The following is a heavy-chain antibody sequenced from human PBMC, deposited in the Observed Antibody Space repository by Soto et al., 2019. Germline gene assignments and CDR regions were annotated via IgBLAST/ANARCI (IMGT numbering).Heavy chain of an antibody. CDR1: GDSVTSDIYF. Sequence: PSETLSLTCTVSGDSVTSDIYFWSWIRQPPGKGLEWIGNSYYSGYYSGSTNHNPSIQSRVTVSLDKSKNQFSLKLRSVTTADTAVYYCSRDYKRENCGSVRGNALDVWGQGTTVTVSS. CDR2: SYYSGYYSGST. V-gene: IGHV4-61*01. J-gene: IGHJ6*02. D-gene: IGHD2-21*01. CDR3: SRDYKRENCGSVRGNALDV.